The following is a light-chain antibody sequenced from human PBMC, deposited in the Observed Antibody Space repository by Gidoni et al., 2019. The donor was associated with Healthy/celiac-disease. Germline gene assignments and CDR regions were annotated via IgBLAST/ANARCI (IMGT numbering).Light chain of an antibody. J-gene: IGKJ4*01. CDR2: GAS. Sequence: EIVLTQSPGTLSLSPGERATLSCRASQSVSSSYLAWYHQKPGQAPRLLIYGASSRATGIPDRFSGSGSVTDFTLTISRLEPEDFAVYYCQQYGSSPLTFGGGTKVEIK. CDR1: QSVSSSY. V-gene: IGKV3-20*01. CDR3: QQYGSSPLT.